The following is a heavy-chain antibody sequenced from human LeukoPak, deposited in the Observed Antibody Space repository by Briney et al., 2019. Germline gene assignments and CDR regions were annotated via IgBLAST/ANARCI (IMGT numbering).Heavy chain of an antibody. J-gene: IGHJ4*02. CDR2: INSDGSST. CDR3: ARRPYIAVAGFDY. CDR1: GFTFSSYW. V-gene: IGHV3-74*01. D-gene: IGHD6-19*01. Sequence: GGSLRLSCAASGFTFSSYWMHWVRQAPGKGLVWVSRINSDGSSTSYADSVKGRFTISRDNAKNTLYLQMNSLRAEDTAVYYCARRPYIAVAGFDYWGQGTLVTVSS.